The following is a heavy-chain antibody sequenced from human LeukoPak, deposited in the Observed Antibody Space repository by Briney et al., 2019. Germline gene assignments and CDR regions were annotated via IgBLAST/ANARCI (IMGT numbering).Heavy chain of an antibody. V-gene: IGHV3-30*02. CDR3: AKGFSFEN. J-gene: IGHJ4*02. Sequence: PGGSLKLSCAASTFTVSSFGVHWVRQAPGKGLEWVAFIEHDGSDKYYAGSVKGRFTISRDNSKKTLYLQMNSLRVEDTAVYYCAKGFSFENWGQGTLVTVSS. CDR2: IEHDGSDK. CDR1: TFTVSSFG. D-gene: IGHD2/OR15-2a*01.